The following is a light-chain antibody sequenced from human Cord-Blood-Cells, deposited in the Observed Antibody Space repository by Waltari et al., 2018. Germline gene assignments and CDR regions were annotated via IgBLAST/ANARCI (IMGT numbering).Light chain of an antibody. V-gene: IGKV1-27*01. CDR1: QGISNY. CDR3: QKYNSAPLT. Sequence: DIQMTQSTSSLSASVGDRVTITCRVSQGISNYLAWYQQKPGKVPKLLIYAASTLQSGVPSRFSGSGSGTDFTLTISSLQPEDVATYYCQKYNSAPLTFGGGTKVEIK. J-gene: IGKJ4*01. CDR2: AAS.